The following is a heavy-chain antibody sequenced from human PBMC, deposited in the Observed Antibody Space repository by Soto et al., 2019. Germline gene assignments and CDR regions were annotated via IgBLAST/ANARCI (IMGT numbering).Heavy chain of an antibody. J-gene: IGHJ4*02. Sequence: QVQLVQSGAEMKKPGSSVKVSCQSSGGPFNNYAMNWVRQAPGQGPEWMGDISPMFDAANYAPKFQGRVTITADESTGTSYMQLSSLTSDDTALYFCAREVQVHTPAFVYWGQGTLVTVSS. CDR2: ISPMFDAA. CDR1: GGPFNNYA. CDR3: AREVQVHTPAFVY. D-gene: IGHD3-10*01. V-gene: IGHV1-69*19.